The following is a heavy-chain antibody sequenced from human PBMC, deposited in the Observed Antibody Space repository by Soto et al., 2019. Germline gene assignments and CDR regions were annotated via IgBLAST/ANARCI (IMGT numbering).Heavy chain of an antibody. D-gene: IGHD2-2*01. V-gene: IGHV1-69*13. J-gene: IGHJ4*02. CDR2: IIPIFGTA. CDR3: ARDMGLGYCSSTSCSQYYFDY. Sequence: ASVKVSCKASGGTFSSYAISWVRQAPGQGLEWMGGIIPIFGTANYAQKFQGRVTMTADESTSTAYMELSRLRSEDTAVYYCARDMGLGYCSSTSCSQYYFDYWGQGTLVTVSS. CDR1: GGTFSSYA.